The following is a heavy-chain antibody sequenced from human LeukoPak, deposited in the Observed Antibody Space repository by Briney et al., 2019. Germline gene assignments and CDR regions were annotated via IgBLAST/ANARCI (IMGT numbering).Heavy chain of an antibody. J-gene: IGHJ4*02. Sequence: GGSLRLSCAASGFTVSSNYMSWVRQAPGKGLEWVSVIYSGGSTYYADSVKGRFTISRDNSKNTLYLQMNSLRAKDTAVYYCARASQYCGGDCYSAYWGQGTLVTVSS. CDR1: GFTVSSNY. V-gene: IGHV3-53*01. CDR3: ARASQYCGGDCYSAY. CDR2: IYSGGST. D-gene: IGHD2-21*02.